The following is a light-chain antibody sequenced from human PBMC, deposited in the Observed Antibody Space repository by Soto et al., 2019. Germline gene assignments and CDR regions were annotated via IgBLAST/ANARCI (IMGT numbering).Light chain of an antibody. CDR2: WAS. CDR3: QQYYSTPWT. V-gene: IGKV4-1*01. Sequence: DIVMTQSPDSLAVSLGERATINCKSSQSVLYSSNNKNYLTWFQQKPGQPPKLLIYWASTRESGVPDRFRGSGSGTDFTLTISSLQAEDVEVYYCQQYYSTPWTFGQGNKVEIK. J-gene: IGKJ1*01. CDR1: QSVLYSSNNKNY.